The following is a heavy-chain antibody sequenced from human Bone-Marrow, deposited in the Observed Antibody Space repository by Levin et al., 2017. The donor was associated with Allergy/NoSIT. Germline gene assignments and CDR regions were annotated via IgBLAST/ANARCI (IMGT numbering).Heavy chain of an antibody. CDR1: GFSFRRYD. CDR2: ISYDARKK. D-gene: IGHD2/OR15-2a*01. Sequence: GGSLRLSCAASGFSFRRYDFHWIRQAPGKGLEWLAMISYDARKKDYADSVKGRFTISRDNSKNTVFLQMNSLTPEDIGVYYCARVDLPDTKYSYGMDVWGQGTTVIVSS. CDR3: ARVDLPDTKYSYGMDV. J-gene: IGHJ6*02. V-gene: IGHV3-30*03.